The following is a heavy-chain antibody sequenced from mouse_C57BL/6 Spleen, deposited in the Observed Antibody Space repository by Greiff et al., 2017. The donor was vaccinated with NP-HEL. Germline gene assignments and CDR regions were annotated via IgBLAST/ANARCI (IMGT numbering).Heavy chain of an antibody. V-gene: IGHV1-64*01. Sequence: QVQLQQPGAELVKPGASVKLSCKASGYTFTSYWMHWVKQRPGQGLEWIGMIHPNSGSTNYNEKFKSKATLTVDKSSSTAYMQLSSLTSEDSAVYYGARDYSNYGYAMDYWGQGTSVTVSS. J-gene: IGHJ4*01. CDR1: GYTFTSYW. D-gene: IGHD2-5*01. CDR2: IHPNSGST. CDR3: ARDYSNYGYAMDY.